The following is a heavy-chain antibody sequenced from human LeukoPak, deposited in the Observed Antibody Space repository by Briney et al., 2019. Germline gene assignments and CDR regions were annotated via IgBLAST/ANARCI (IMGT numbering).Heavy chain of an antibody. CDR2: LTGDGGT. Sequence: GGSLRLSCAASGFTFANYAMSWVRQAPGKGLEWVSVLTGDGGTYYADSVKGRFTNSRDDSKNTLFLQMNSLRAEDTAVYFCAKVKWKLIGYFDYWGQGTLVTVSS. CDR1: GFTFANYA. CDR3: AKVKWKLIGYFDY. J-gene: IGHJ4*02. V-gene: IGHV3-23*01. D-gene: IGHD1-20*01.